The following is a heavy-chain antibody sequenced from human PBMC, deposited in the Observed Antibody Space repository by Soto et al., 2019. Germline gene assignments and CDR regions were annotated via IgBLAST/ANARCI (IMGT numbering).Heavy chain of an antibody. Sequence: QVQLVQSGAEVKKPGSSVKVSCKASGGTFSSYAISWVRQAPGQGLEWMGGIIPIFGTANYAQKFQGRVTITADKSTSTAYMELSSLRSEDPAVYYCARYRWELWMGDVWFDPWGQGTLVTVSS. V-gene: IGHV1-69*06. CDR2: IIPIFGTA. CDR3: ARYRWELWMGDVWFDP. J-gene: IGHJ5*02. D-gene: IGHD1-26*01. CDR1: GGTFSSYA.